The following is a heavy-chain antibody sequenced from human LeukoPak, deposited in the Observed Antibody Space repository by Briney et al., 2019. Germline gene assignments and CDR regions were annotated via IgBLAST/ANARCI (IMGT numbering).Heavy chain of an antibody. D-gene: IGHD2-2*01. J-gene: IGHJ4*02. Sequence: GRSLRLSCAASGFTFSSYGMHWVRQAPGKGLEWVAVISYDGSNKYYADSVKGRFTISRDNSKNTLYLQMNSLRAEDTAVYYCASLGYCSSTRCSNHFDYWGQGTLVTVSS. CDR2: ISYDGSNK. CDR1: GFTFSSYG. V-gene: IGHV3-30-3*01. CDR3: ASLGYCSSTRCSNHFDY.